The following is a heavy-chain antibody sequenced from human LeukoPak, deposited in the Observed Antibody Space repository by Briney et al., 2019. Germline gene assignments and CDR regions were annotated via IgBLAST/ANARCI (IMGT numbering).Heavy chain of an antibody. CDR3: ARGGNSVHSSSWSSDY. V-gene: IGHV4-61*02. CDR1: GGSISSGGYY. J-gene: IGHJ4*02. D-gene: IGHD6-13*01. Sequence: KSSQTLSLTCTVSGGSISSGGYYWSWIRQHPGKGLEWIGRIYTSGSTNFNPSLKSRVTMSVDTSKNQFSLKLSTVTAADTAVYYCARGGNSVHSSSWSSDYWGQGTLVTVSS. CDR2: IYTSGST.